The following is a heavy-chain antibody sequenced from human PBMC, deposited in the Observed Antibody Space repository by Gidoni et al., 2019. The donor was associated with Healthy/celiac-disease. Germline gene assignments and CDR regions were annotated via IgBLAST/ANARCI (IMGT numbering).Heavy chain of an antibody. CDR3: AASAPAPTGAGY. Sequence: QMQLVQSGPEVKKPGTSVKVSCKASGFTFTSSAVQWVRQARGQRLEWIGWIVVGSGNTNYAQKFQERVTITRDMSTSTAYMGLSSLRSEDTAVYYCAASAPAPTGAGYWGQGTLVTVSS. CDR1: GFTFTSSA. V-gene: IGHV1-58*01. CDR2: IVVGSGNT. J-gene: IGHJ4*02. D-gene: IGHD4-17*01.